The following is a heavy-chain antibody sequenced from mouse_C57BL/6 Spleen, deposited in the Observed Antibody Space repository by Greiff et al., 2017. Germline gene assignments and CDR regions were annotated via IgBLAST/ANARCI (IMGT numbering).Heavy chain of an antibody. CDR3: ERDGWYYGSSFDY. CDR1: GYTFTDYY. V-gene: IGHV1-77*01. D-gene: IGHD1-1*01. J-gene: IGHJ2*01. CDR2: IGPGSGST. Sequence: QVHVKQSGAELVKPGASVKISCKASGYTFTDYYINWVKQRPGQGLEWIGKIGPGSGSTYYNEKFKGKATLTADKSSSTAYMQLSSLTSEDSAVYFCERDGWYYGSSFDYWGQGTTLTVSS.